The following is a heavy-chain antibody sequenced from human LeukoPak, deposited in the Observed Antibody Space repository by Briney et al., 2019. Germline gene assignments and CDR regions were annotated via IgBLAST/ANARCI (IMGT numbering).Heavy chain of an antibody. CDR2: FYPGGTT. J-gene: IGHJ3*01. CDR3: ARDALVPDGFDL. D-gene: IGHD6-13*01. CDR1: GFTFSSYA. V-gene: IGHV3-66*01. Sequence: GGSLRLSCAASGFTFSSYAMSWVRQPPGMGLEWVSVFYPGGTTYYADSVKGRFSISRDNSKNIVSLQMNSLGAEDTAVYYCARDALVPDGFDLWGQGTMVTVSS.